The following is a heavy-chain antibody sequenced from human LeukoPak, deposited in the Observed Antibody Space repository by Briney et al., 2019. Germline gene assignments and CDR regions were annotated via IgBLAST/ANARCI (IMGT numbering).Heavy chain of an antibody. CDR1: GYTFTSYG. V-gene: IGHV1-18*01. Sequence: GASVKVSCKASGYTFTSYGISWVRQAPGQGLEWMGWISAYNGNTNYAQKLQGRDTMTTDTSTSTAYMELRSLRSDDTAVYYCARPYYDSSAPPYDYWGQGTLVTVSS. D-gene: IGHD3-22*01. CDR2: ISAYNGNT. J-gene: IGHJ4*02. CDR3: ARPYYDSSAPPYDY.